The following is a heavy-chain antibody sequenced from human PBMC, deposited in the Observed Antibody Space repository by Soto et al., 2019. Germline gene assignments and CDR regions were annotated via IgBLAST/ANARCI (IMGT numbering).Heavy chain of an antibody. CDR2: IIPIFGTS. CDR1: GGTFSNYA. J-gene: IGHJ4*02. Sequence: KVSCKASGGTFSNYAISWVRQAPGQGLEWVGGIIPIFGTSDYAQKFQGRVTITADKFTSTAYMDLSSLRSEDTAVYYCARGKGSGYFDFWGQGTLVTVSS. V-gene: IGHV1-69*06. D-gene: IGHD3-22*01. CDR3: ARGKGSGYFDF.